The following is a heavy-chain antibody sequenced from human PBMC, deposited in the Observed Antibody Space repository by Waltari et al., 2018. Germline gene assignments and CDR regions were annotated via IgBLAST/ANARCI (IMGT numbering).Heavy chain of an antibody. CDR1: GFRTYA. V-gene: IGHV3-23*01. Sequence: EVQLLESGGGLVQPGGSLRLSCYAIGFRTYALRWVRQAPGKGLEWVSTINNGGNDKFYADSVKGRFTISRDNSKNTMYLQMNSLRADDTALYYCAREGNTVGYYDYWGQGTLITVSS. CDR2: INNGGNDK. J-gene: IGHJ4*02. CDR3: AREGNTVGYYDY. D-gene: IGHD3-22*01.